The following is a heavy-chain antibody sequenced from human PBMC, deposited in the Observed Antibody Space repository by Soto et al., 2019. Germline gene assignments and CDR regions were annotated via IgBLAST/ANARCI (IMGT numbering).Heavy chain of an antibody. Sequence: QVQLVESGGGVVQPGRSLRLSCAASGFSISRSAMHWVRQAPGKGLEWVAVIAYDGSNRWYADSAKGRFTISRDNSKNTVYLQMSSLRGEDTAVYYCAGGLQAGTDNVNWFAPWGQGTLVTVSS. CDR3: AGGLQAGTDNVNWFAP. V-gene: IGHV3-30*04. J-gene: IGHJ5*02. CDR2: IAYDGSNR. CDR1: GFSISRSA. D-gene: IGHD1-1*01.